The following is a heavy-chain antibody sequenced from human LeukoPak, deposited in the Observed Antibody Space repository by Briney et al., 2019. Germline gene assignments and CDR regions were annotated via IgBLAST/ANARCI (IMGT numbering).Heavy chain of an antibody. CDR3: ARYGYFHDAFDI. J-gene: IGHJ3*02. CDR2: INHSGST. V-gene: IGHV4-34*01. D-gene: IGHD3-22*01. Sequence: SETLSLTCAAYGGSFSGYYWSWIRQPPGKGLEWIGEINHSGSTNYNPSLKSRVTISVDTSKNQFSLKLSSVTAADTAVYYCARYGYFHDAFDIWGQGTMVTVSS. CDR1: GGSFSGYY.